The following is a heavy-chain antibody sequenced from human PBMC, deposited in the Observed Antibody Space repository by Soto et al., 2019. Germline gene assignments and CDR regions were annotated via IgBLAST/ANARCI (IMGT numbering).Heavy chain of an antibody. V-gene: IGHV3-48*02. CDR3: ARDYDFWSGFISGMDV. CDR2: ISSSSSTI. D-gene: IGHD3-3*01. J-gene: IGHJ6*02. CDR1: GFTFSSYS. Sequence: GSLRLSCAASGFTFSSYSMNWVRQAPGKGLEWVSYISSSSSTIYYADSVKGRFTISRDNAKNSLYLQMNSLRDEDTAVYYCARDYDFWSGFISGMDVWGQGTTVTVSS.